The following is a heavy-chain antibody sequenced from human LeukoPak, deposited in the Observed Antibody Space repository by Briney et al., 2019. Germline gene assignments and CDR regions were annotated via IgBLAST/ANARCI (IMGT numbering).Heavy chain of an antibody. Sequence: SETLTLTCTGSGVSISSYYWSWIRQPPGKGLEWIGNIYYSWNTNYNPSLKIRVTISVDTSKNQFSLKLSSVTAADTAVYYCARVFLPGPHYDFWSGYYDNWFDPWGQGTLVTVSS. CDR2: IYYSWNT. V-gene: IGHV4-59*01. D-gene: IGHD3-3*01. CDR3: ARVFLPGPHYDFWSGYYDNWFDP. J-gene: IGHJ5*02. CDR1: GVSISSYY.